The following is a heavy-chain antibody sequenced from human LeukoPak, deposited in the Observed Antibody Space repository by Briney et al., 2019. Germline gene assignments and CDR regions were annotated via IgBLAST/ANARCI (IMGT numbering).Heavy chain of an antibody. CDR1: GFPFSSYW. CDR2: IKQDGSKK. D-gene: IGHD5-24*01. CDR3: TRVGYIDEGIDY. V-gene: IGHV3-7*04. Sequence: GGSLRLSCVASGFPFSSYWMNWVRQAPGKGLEWVANIKQDGSKKSYVDSVKGRFTISRDNAKNSLYLQMNSLRAEDTAIYYCTRVGYIDEGIDYWGQGTLVTVSS. J-gene: IGHJ4*02.